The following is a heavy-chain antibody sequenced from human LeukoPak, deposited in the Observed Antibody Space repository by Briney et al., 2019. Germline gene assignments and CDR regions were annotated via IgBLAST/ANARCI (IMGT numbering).Heavy chain of an antibody. V-gene: IGHV4-59*06. D-gene: IGHD3-22*01. Sequence: SETLSLTCTVSGGSISSYYWSWIRQPPGKGLEWIGYIYYSGSTYYNPSLKSRVTISVDTPKNQFSLKLSSVTAADTAVYYCARMYDSSGYFDYWGQGTLVTVSS. CDR2: IYYSGST. CDR1: GGSISSYY. CDR3: ARMYDSSGYFDY. J-gene: IGHJ4*02.